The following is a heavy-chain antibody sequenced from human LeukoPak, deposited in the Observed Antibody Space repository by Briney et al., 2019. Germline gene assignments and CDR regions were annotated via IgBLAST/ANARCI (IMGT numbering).Heavy chain of an antibody. CDR1: GFTFSTYT. Sequence: GGSLRLPCAASGFTFSTYTMSWVRQAPGKGLEWVSSVSRNYNYIYYADSVKGRFTISRDDAKNSLFLQMNSLRAEDTAVYYCANLPGYSSSWYPFDYWGQGTLVTVSS. CDR2: VSRNYNYI. CDR3: ANLPGYSSSWYPFDY. D-gene: IGHD6-13*01. V-gene: IGHV3-21*04. J-gene: IGHJ4*02.